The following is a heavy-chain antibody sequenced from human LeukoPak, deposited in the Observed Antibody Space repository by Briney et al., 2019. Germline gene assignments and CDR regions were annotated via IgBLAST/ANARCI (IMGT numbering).Heavy chain of an antibody. J-gene: IGHJ5*02. D-gene: IGHD1-26*01. CDR1: GGSISRYY. CDR2: IYTSGST. Sequence: SETLSLTCTVSGGSISRYYWSWIRQPPGKGLEWIGYIYTSGSTNYNPSLKSRVTISVDTSKNHVSLRLSSVTAADTAVYYCARRERSYYSPFDPWGQGTLVTVPS. CDR3: ARRERSYYSPFDP. V-gene: IGHV4-4*09.